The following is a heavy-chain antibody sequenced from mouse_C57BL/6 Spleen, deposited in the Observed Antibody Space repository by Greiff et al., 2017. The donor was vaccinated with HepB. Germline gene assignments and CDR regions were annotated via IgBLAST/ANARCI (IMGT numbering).Heavy chain of an antibody. V-gene: IGHV10-3*01. Sequence: EVKLVESGGGLVQPKGSLKLSCAASGFTFNTYAMHWVRQAPGKGLEWVARIRSKSSNYATYYADSVKDRFTISRDDSQSMHYLQMNNLRTEETAMYYGVREEVTTGYYCAMDYWGQGTSVTVSS. J-gene: IGHJ4*01. CDR1: GFTFNTYA. CDR2: IRSKSSNYAT. CDR3: VREEVTTGYYCAMDY. D-gene: IGHD2-2*01.